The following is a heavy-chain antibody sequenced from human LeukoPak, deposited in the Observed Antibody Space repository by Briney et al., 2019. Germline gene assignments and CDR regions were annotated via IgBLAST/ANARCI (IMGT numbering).Heavy chain of an antibody. CDR2: IYHSGST. J-gene: IGHJ4*02. D-gene: IGHD5-12*01. CDR1: GGSISSSNW. Sequence: KTSGTLSLTCAVSGGSISSSNWWSWVRQPPGKGLEWIGEIYHSGSTNYNPSLKSRVTISVDKSKNQFSLKLSSVTAADTAVYYCARDERGYSGYDYGGIDYWGQGTLVTVSS. V-gene: IGHV4-4*02. CDR3: ARDERGYSGYDYGGIDY.